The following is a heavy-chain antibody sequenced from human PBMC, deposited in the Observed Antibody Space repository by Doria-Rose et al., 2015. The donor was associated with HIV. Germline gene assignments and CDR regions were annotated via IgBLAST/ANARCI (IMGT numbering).Heavy chain of an antibody. V-gene: IGHV4-59*01. D-gene: IGHD1-26*01. CDR2: LFYTGST. Sequence: QVQLQESGPGLVKPSETLSLTCSVSGGSISHYYWSWIRQPPGKGLKYIGDLFYTGSTNYSPSLKSRVSISIDTSKNKFSLRLSSVTAADTAVYYCARVLSGTYDYWGQETLVTVTS. CDR3: ARVLSGTYDY. CDR1: GGSISHYY. J-gene: IGHJ4*02.